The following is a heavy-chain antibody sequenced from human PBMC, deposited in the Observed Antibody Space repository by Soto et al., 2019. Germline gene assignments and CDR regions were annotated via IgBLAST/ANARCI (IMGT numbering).Heavy chain of an antibody. CDR1: GFTFRSYG. V-gene: IGHV3-30*03. D-gene: IGHD5-12*01. Sequence: QVQLVESGGGVVQPGRSLRLSCAASGFTFRSYGMHWVRQAPGKGLEWVAVISYDGSNKYYADSVKGRFTISRDNSKNTLYLQMNSLRAVDTAVYYCAYIGVSYWGQGTLVTVSS. CDR2: ISYDGSNK. J-gene: IGHJ4*02. CDR3: AYIGVSY.